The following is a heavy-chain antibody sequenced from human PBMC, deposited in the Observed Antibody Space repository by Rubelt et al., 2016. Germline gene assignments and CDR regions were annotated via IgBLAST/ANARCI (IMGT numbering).Heavy chain of an antibody. V-gene: IGHV1-18*01. CDR3: ARGARRYSMDPRNAFDI. D-gene: IGHD4-11*01. CDR1: GYTFTSYG. J-gene: IGHJ3*02. CDR2: ISAYNGNT. Sequence: QVQLVQSGAEVKKPGASVKVSCKASGYTFTSYGISWVRQAPGQGLEWMGWISAYNGNTNYAQKLKGRVTMTTDQSTSTAYRERRGLRSDDTAVYYCARGARRYSMDPRNAFDIWGQGTMVTVSS.